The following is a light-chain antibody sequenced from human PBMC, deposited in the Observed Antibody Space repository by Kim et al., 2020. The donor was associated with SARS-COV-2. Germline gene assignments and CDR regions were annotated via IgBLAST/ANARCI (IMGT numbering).Light chain of an antibody. CDR1: SSNIGAGHD. Sequence: QSVLTQPPSVSGAPGQRVTISCTGGSSNIGAGHDVYWYQQLPGTAPKLLIYDNSNRPSGVPDRFSGSKSGTSVSLAITGLQAEDEADYHCQSYDNSLSGVVFGGGTQLTVL. CDR3: QSYDNSLSGVV. CDR2: DNS. V-gene: IGLV1-40*01. J-gene: IGLJ2*01.